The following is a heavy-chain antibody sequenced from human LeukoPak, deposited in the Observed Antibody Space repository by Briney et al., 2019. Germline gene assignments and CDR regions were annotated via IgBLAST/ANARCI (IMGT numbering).Heavy chain of an antibody. CDR3: ARATVVTPSHWFDP. V-gene: IGHV4-61*01. CDR2: IYYSGST. CDR1: GGSVSSGSYY. J-gene: IGHJ5*02. Sequence: SSETLSLTCTVSGGSVSSGSYYWSWIRQPPGKGLEWIGYIYYSGSTNYNPSLKSRVTISVDTSKNQFSLKLSSVTAADTAVYYCARATVVTPSHWFDPWGQGTLVTVSS. D-gene: IGHD4-23*01.